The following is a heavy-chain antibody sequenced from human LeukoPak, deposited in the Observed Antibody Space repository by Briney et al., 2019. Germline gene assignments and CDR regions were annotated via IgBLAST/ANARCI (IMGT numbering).Heavy chain of an antibody. CDR2: VYSGGTT. V-gene: IGHV3-66*01. Sequence: GGSLRLSCAASGFTFSSYAMSWVRQAPGKELESVSVVYSGGTTYHAESVKDRFTVSRDSSKNTVFLQMNNLRVDDTGVYYCARDFYNHYGGGFVWGRGTTVTVSS. CDR3: ARDFYNHYGGGFV. CDR1: GFTFSSYA. D-gene: IGHD4-17*01. J-gene: IGHJ6*02.